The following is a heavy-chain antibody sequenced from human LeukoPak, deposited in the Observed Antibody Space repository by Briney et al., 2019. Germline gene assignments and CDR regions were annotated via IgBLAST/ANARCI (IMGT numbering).Heavy chain of an antibody. CDR3: ARDPSALIVVVPAATKYYYGMTS. J-gene: IGHJ6*02. V-gene: IGHV4-39*07. CDR2: IYYSGST. D-gene: IGHD2-2*01. CDR1: GGSISSSSYY. Sequence: PSETLTLTCTVSGGSISSSSYYWGWIRQPPGKGLEWIGSIYYSGSTYYNPSLKSRVTISVDTSKNQFSLKLSSVTAADTAVYYCARDPSALIVVVPAATKYYYGMTSGAKGPRSPSP.